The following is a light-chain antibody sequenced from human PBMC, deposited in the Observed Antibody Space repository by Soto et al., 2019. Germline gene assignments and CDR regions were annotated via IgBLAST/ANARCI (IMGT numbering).Light chain of an antibody. V-gene: IGLV2-14*01. CDR3: SSYTSSSTLVV. CDR2: DVS. Sequence: QSALTQPASVSGSPGQSITISCTGTSSDVGGYNYVSWYQQHPGKAPKLMIYDVSNRPSGVSNRFSGSKSGNTASLTISGLQAEDVADYYCSSYTSSSTLVVVGGGTKLTFL. CDR1: SSDVGGYNY. J-gene: IGLJ2*01.